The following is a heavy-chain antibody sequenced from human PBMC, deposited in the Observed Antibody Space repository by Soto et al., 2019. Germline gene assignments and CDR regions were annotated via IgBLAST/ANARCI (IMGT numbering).Heavy chain of an antibody. CDR2: ISGSGANT. CDR1: GFIFSTYA. Sequence: PGGSLRLSCAASGFIFSTYAMSWVRQAPGKGLEWVSTISGSGANTYYAASVRGRFTISRDNSKNTLYLQVNGLRGEDTAVYYCARSYYDFWSGYFNWFDPWGQGTLVTVSS. CDR3: ARSYYDFWSGYFNWFDP. V-gene: IGHV3-23*01. J-gene: IGHJ5*02. D-gene: IGHD3-3*01.